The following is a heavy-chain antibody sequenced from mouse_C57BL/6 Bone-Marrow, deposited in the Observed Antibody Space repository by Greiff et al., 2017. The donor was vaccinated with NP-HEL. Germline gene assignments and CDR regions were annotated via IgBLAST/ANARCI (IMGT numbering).Heavy chain of an antibody. Sequence: QVQLQHSGAELVRPGASVTLSCKASGYTFTDYEMHWVKQTPVHGLEWIGAIDPETGGTAYNQKFKGKAILTADKSSSTAYMELRSLTSEDSAVYYCTRSFYDYDGADAMDYWGQGTSVTVSS. CDR3: TRSFYDYDGADAMDY. D-gene: IGHD2-4*01. CDR2: IDPETGGT. J-gene: IGHJ4*01. CDR1: GYTFTDYE. V-gene: IGHV1-15*01.